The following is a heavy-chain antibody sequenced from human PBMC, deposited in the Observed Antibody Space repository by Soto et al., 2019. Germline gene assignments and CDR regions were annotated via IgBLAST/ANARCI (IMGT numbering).Heavy chain of an antibody. D-gene: IGHD3-3*01. J-gene: IGHJ5*02. CDR2: IKQDGSEI. V-gene: IGHV3-7*01. CDR1: GFTFSSYW. CDR3: ARNVFWSDTPPRGFDP. Sequence: GGSLRLSCAASGFTFSSYWMTWVRQAPGKGLEWVANIKQDGSEIYYVDSVKGRFTISRDNAKNSLYLQMNSLRAEDTAVYYCARNVFWSDTPPRGFDPGGQEPLLPVSS.